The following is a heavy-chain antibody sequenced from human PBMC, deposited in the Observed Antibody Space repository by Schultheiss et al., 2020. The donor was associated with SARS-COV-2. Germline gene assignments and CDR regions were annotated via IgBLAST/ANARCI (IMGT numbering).Heavy chain of an antibody. V-gene: IGHV1-2*02. CDR1: GYTFIDYY. CDR3: ARVPGDPRVYYYYMDV. CDR2: INSNSGGT. Sequence: ASVKVSCKASGYTFIDYYMHWVRQAPGQGLEWMGWINSNSGGTNYAQKFQGRVTMTRDTSISTAYMELSRLRSDDTALYYCARVPGDPRVYYYYMDVWGQGTTVTVSS. J-gene: IGHJ6*02. D-gene: IGHD4-17*01.